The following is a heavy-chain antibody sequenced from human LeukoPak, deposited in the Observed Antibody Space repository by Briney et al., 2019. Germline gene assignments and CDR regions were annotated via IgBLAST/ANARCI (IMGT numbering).Heavy chain of an antibody. D-gene: IGHD2-15*01. Sequence: GESLRLSCAASGLTFSSYAMSWVRQAPGKGLEWVSAISKSGGSTYYADSVKGRFTISRDNSKNTLYLQMNSLGVEDTAVYYCAIWGYCSGGSRYVSAYYYGMDVWGQGTTVTVSS. CDR3: AIWGYCSGGSRYVSAYYYGMDV. J-gene: IGHJ6*02. CDR1: GLTFSSYA. V-gene: IGHV3-23*01. CDR2: ISKSGGST.